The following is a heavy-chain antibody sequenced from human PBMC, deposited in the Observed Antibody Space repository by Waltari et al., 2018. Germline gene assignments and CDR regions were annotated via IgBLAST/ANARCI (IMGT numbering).Heavy chain of an antibody. J-gene: IGHJ4*02. CDR3: ARGISASYEYFDY. D-gene: IGHD3-3*01. Sequence: QVQLVQSGAEVKKPGSSVKVSCQASGDSFSSYAMSWVRQAPGEGLEGMGTIIPILGTADYAQRFQGRVTISADKPTASVYMELSGLTSEDTAMYYCARGISASYEYFDYWGQGTLVTVSS. CDR2: IIPILGTA. V-gene: IGHV1-69*04. CDR1: GDSFSSYA.